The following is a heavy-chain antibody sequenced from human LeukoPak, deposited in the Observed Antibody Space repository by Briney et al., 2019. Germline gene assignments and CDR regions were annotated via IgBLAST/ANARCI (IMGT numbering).Heavy chain of an antibody. V-gene: IGHV3-33*01. CDR3: ASGGSSGYSDDY. J-gene: IGHJ4*02. CDR2: IWYDGSNK. CDR1: GFTFSSYG. Sequence: GGSLRLSCAASGFTFSSYGMHWVRQAPGKGLEWVAVIWYDGSNKYYADSVKGRFTISRDNSKNTLYLQMNSLRAEDTAVYYCASGGSSGYSDDYWGQGTLVTVSS. D-gene: IGHD3-22*01.